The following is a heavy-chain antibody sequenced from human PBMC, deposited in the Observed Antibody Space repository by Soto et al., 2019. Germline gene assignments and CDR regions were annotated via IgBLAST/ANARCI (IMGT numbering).Heavy chain of an antibody. Sequence: SLRLSCAASGFTFSSYAMSWVRQAPGKGLEWVSAISGSGGSTYYADSVKGRFTISRDNSKNTLYLQMNSLRAEDTAVYYCAKDLLPYSSSSLDAFDIWGQGTMVT. V-gene: IGHV3-23*01. CDR2: ISGSGGST. CDR3: AKDLLPYSSSSLDAFDI. CDR1: GFTFSSYA. J-gene: IGHJ3*02. D-gene: IGHD6-6*01.